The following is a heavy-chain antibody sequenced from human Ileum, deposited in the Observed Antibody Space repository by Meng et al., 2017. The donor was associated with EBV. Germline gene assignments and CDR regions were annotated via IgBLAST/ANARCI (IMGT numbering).Heavy chain of an antibody. Sequence: QVQRTESGPGLVKPSETLSLTCAVSGGSISRSDWWSWVRQPPGKGLEWIGETSHSGSTNYSPSLKSRVTISLDKSKNQLSLKLNSVTAADTAVYYCASSDYYRSDYWGQGTLVTVSS. V-gene: IGHV4-4*02. CDR2: TSHSGST. CDR1: GGSISRSDW. D-gene: IGHD3-22*01. J-gene: IGHJ4*02. CDR3: ASSDYYRSDY.